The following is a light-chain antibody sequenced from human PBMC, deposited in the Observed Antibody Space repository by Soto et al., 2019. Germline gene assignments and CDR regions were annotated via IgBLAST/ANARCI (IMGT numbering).Light chain of an antibody. CDR1: SSDVGGYNY. CDR2: DVS. V-gene: IGLV2-14*01. CDR3: SSYTSSSPLYV. Sequence: QSVLTQPASVFGSPGQSITISCTGTSSDVGGYNYVSWYQQHPGKDPKLMIYDVSNRPSGVSNRFSGSKSGNTASLTISGLQAEDEADYYCSSYTSSSPLYVFGTGTKVTVL. J-gene: IGLJ1*01.